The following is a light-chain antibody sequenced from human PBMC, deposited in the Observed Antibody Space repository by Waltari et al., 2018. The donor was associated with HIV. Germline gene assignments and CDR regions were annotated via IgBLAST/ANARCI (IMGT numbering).Light chain of an antibody. V-gene: IGKV4-1*01. Sequence: DIVMSQSPDSLAGPLGERAPINCKSSPSVLYISNNKNYLAWYQQKPGQPPKLLIYWASTRESGVPDRFSGSGSGPDFTLTISSLQAEDVAVYYCQQYYSFPLTFGGGTKVEIK. J-gene: IGKJ4*01. CDR1: PSVLYISNNKNY. CDR3: QQYYSFPLT. CDR2: WAS.